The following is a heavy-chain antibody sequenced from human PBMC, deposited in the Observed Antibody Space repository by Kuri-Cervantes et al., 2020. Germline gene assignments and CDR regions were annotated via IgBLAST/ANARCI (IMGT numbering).Heavy chain of an antibody. Sequence: ASVKVSCKASGYAFTTYAMHWVRQAPGQRPEWMGWINAVNGNTRYSQNFQGRVTITTDTSANTAYMELSSLRSDDTAVYFCARDLYPSIAVAGLWGQGTLVTVSS. CDR2: INAVNGNT. J-gene: IGHJ4*02. CDR1: GYAFTTYA. CDR3: ARDLYPSIAVAGL. V-gene: IGHV1-3*01. D-gene: IGHD6-19*01.